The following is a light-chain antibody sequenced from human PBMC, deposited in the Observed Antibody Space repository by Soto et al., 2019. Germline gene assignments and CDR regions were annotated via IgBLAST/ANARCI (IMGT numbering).Light chain of an antibody. V-gene: IGKV3-20*01. J-gene: IGKJ1*01. Sequence: EIVLTQSPGTLSLSPGERATLSCRASQSVSSSYLAWYQQKPGQAPRLLIYGTSSRATAIPDRFSGSGSGTDFTITISRLEPEDFAMYYCQQYGSSSWTFGQGTKVEIK. CDR2: GTS. CDR1: QSVSSSY. CDR3: QQYGSSSWT.